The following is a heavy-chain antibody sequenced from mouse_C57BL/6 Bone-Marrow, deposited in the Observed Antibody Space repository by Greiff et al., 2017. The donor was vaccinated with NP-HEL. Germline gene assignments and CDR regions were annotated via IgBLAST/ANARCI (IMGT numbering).Heavy chain of an antibody. CDR1: GYTFTSYW. Sequence: QVHVKQPGAELVKPGASVKLSCKASGYTFTSYWMHWVKQRPGQGLEWIGMIHPNSGSTNYNEKFKSKATLTVDKSSSTAYMQLSSLTSEDSAVYYCARSRYYDYDVGFAYWGQGTLVTVSA. D-gene: IGHD2-4*01. CDR2: IHPNSGST. V-gene: IGHV1-64*01. J-gene: IGHJ3*01. CDR3: ARSRYYDYDVGFAY.